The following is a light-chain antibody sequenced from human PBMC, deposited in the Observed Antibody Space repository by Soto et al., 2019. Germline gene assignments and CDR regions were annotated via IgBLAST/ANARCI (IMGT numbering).Light chain of an antibody. CDR3: KSYEGSNIYV. CDR1: SSDVGGYNY. Sequence: QSALTQPPSASGSPGQSVTISCTGTSSDVGGYNYVSWYQQHPGKAPKLMIYEVNKRPSGVPDRFSGSKSGNTASLTVSGLQAEDEADYYCKSYEGSNIYVFGTGTTVTVL. V-gene: IGLV2-8*01. CDR2: EVN. J-gene: IGLJ1*01.